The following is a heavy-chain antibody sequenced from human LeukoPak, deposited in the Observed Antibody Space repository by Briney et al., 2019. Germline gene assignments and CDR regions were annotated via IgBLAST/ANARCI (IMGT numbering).Heavy chain of an antibody. J-gene: IGHJ4*02. CDR1: GYTFTSYY. CDR3: ARSEQWLWGELDY. V-gene: IGHV1-46*01. CDR2: INPSGGST. D-gene: IGHD6-19*01. Sequence: ASVKVSCKASGYTFTSYYMHWVRQAPGQGLEWMGIINPSGGSTSYAQKFQGRVTMTRDMSTSTVYMELSSLRAEDTAVYYCARSEQWLWGELDYWGQGTLVTVSS.